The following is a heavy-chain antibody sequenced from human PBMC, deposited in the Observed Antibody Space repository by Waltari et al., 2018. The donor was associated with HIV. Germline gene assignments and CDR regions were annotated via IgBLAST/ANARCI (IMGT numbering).Heavy chain of an antibody. J-gene: IGHJ6*02. CDR3: ATDFSGMVRAYSYYSLDV. CDR2: FDPEDDET. V-gene: IGHV1-24*01. CDR1: GHTLSELS. D-gene: IGHD3-10*01. Sequence: QVQLVQSGAEVKKPGASVKVSCKVYGHTLSELSIHWVRQVPGKGLEWMGNFDPEDDETIYAQKFQGRVTMTEDTSADTAYMELSSLTSGDTAVYYCATDFSGMVRAYSYYSLDVWGQGTTVTVSS.